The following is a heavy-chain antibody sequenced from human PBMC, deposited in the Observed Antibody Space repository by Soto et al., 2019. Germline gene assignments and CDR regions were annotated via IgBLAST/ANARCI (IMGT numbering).Heavy chain of an antibody. CDR1: GGSISSSGYY. D-gene: IGHD3-10*01. CDR2: IYYSGST. J-gene: IGHJ6*02. CDR3: ARGLIEGELLYDRGYFFHYGMDV. Sequence: SETLSLTCTVSGGSISSSGYYWSWIRQHPGKGLEWIGYIYYSGSTYYNPSLKSRVTISVDTSKNQFSLKLSSVTAADTAVYYCARGLIEGELLYDRGYFFHYGMDVWGQGTTVTVSS. V-gene: IGHV4-31*03.